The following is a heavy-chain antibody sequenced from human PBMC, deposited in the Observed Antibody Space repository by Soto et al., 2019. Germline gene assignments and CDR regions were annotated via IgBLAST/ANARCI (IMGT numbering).Heavy chain of an antibody. D-gene: IGHD3-10*01. CDR3: ARGVTMVREGSYYYGMDV. J-gene: IGHJ6*02. Sequence: QVQLVQSGAEVKKPGASVKVSCKASGYTFTSYAMHWVRQAPGQRLEWMGWINAGNGNTKYSQKFQGRVTITRDTSARKAYMELSSLRSEDTAVYYCARGVTMVREGSYYYGMDVWGQGTTVTVSS. CDR1: GYTFTSYA. CDR2: INAGNGNT. V-gene: IGHV1-3*01.